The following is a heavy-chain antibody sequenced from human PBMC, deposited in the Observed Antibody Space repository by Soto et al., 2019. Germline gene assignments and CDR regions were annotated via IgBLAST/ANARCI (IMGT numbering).Heavy chain of an antibody. D-gene: IGHD2-2*01. CDR1: GYTFTSYY. CDR2: INPSGGST. CDR3: ARDALGADIVVEAGMKEYYFDY. V-gene: IGHV1-46*01. Sequence: ASVKVSCKASGYTFTSYYMHWVRQAPGQGLEWMGIINPSGGSTSYAQKFQGRVTMTRDTSTSTVYMGLSSLRSEDTAVYYCARDALGADIVVEAGMKEYYFDYWGQGTLVTVSS. J-gene: IGHJ4*02.